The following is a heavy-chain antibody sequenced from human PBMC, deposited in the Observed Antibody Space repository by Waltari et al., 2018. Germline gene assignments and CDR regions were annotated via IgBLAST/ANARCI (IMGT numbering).Heavy chain of an antibody. CDR3: ARDRRKQYSGSYHFDY. Sequence: EVQLVESGGGLVQPGGSLRLSCAASGFTFSSYSMNWVRQAPGKGLEWVSYISSSSSNIYYADSVNGRFTISSDNAKNSLYLQMNSLRAEDTAVYYFARDRRKQYSGSYHFDYWGQGTLVTVSS. CDR1: GFTFSSYS. V-gene: IGHV3-48*01. CDR2: ISSSSSNI. D-gene: IGHD1-26*01. J-gene: IGHJ4*02.